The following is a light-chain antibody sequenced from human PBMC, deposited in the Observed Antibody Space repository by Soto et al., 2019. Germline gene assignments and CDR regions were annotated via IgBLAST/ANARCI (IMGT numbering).Light chain of an antibody. J-gene: IGLJ1*01. CDR2: GNN. V-gene: IGLV1-40*01. CDR1: SSNLGAGYD. CDR3: QSYENSLGATYV. Sequence: QPVLTQPPSVSGAPGQRVTISCTGSSSNLGAGYDVHWYQQLPGTAPRLLIYGNNNRPSGVPDRFSGSRSGTSASLAITGLQTEDEADYYCQSYENSLGATYVFGTGTKVTVL.